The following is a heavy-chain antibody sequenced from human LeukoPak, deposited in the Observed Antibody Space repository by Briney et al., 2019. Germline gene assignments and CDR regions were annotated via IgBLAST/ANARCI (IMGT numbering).Heavy chain of an antibody. CDR3: AKRSDYGGNGNYFDY. Sequence: GGSLRLSCAASGFTFSSYGMSWVRQAPGKGLEWVSTISVHDTNTYHAASVEGRFIISRDNSKNTLYLQMNSLRAEDTAVYYCAKRSDYGGNGNYFDYWGQGTPVTVSS. V-gene: IGHV3-23*01. D-gene: IGHD4-23*01. CDR2: ISVHDTNT. CDR1: GFTFSSYG. J-gene: IGHJ4*02.